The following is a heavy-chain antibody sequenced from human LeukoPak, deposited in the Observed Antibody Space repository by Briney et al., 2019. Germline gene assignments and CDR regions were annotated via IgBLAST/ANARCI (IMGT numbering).Heavy chain of an antibody. CDR3: ARGREVVVVPAATPNYYYYGMDV. Sequence: SETLSLTCAVYGGSFSGYYWSWIRQPPGKGLEWIGEINRSGSTNYDPSLKSRVTISVDTSKNQFSLKLSSVTAADTAAYYCARGREVVVVPAATPNYYYYGMDVWGQGTTVTVSS. CDR2: INRSGST. J-gene: IGHJ6*02. V-gene: IGHV4-34*01. CDR1: GGSFSGYY. D-gene: IGHD2-2*01.